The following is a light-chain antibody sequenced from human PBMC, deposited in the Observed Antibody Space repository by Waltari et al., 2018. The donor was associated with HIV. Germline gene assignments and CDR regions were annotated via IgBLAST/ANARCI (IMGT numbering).Light chain of an antibody. J-gene: IGKJ3*01. CDR3: QQLNSYPLFT. CDR1: QGISGY. V-gene: IGKV1-9*01. Sequence: DIQLTQSPSFLSASVGDRVTITCRASQGISGYLAWYQQKPGKAPKLLIYAASTLQNGVPSRFSGSGSGTEFTLTISSLQPEDFATYYCQQLNSYPLFTFGPGTKVDIK. CDR2: AAS.